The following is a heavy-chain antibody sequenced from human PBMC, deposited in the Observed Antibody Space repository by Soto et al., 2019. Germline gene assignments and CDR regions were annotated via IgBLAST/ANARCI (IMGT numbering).Heavy chain of an antibody. D-gene: IGHD6-19*01. V-gene: IGHV4-34*01. Sequence: GPGPFPASETLSLTCAVYGGSFSGYCWSWIRQPPGKGLEWIGEINHSGSTNYNPSLKSRVTISVDTSKNQFSLKLSSVTAADTAVYYCARGEVYIAVAGEGYYYYGMDVWGQGTTVTVSS. CDR2: INHSGST. CDR3: ARGEVYIAVAGEGYYYYGMDV. CDR1: GGSFSGYC. J-gene: IGHJ6*02.